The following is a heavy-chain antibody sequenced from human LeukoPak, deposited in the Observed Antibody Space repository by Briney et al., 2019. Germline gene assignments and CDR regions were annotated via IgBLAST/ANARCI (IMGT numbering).Heavy chain of an antibody. CDR1: GFTFSSYA. D-gene: IGHD4-23*01. CDR2: TSGSGGST. CDR3: AKDPAVVTRYYFDY. Sequence: GGSLRLSCAASGFTFSSYAMSWVRQAPGKGLEWVSATSGSGGSTYYADSVKGRFTISRDNSKNTLYLQMNSLRAEDTAVYYCAKDPAVVTRYYFDYWGQGTLVTVSS. V-gene: IGHV3-23*01. J-gene: IGHJ4*02.